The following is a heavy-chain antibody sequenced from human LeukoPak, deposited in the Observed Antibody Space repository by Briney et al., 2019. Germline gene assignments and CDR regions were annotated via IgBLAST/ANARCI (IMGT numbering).Heavy chain of an antibody. D-gene: IGHD6-13*01. J-gene: IGHJ4*02. Sequence: SETLSLTCTVSGGSISSYYWSWIRQPPGKGLEWIGYIYYTGGTNYNPSLKSRVTISADTSKNQFSLTLNSVTSADTAVYYCANCRCSSNPVFEYWGQGSLVTVSS. CDR2: IYYTGGT. CDR3: ANCRCSSNPVFEY. CDR1: GGSISSYY. V-gene: IGHV4-59*01.